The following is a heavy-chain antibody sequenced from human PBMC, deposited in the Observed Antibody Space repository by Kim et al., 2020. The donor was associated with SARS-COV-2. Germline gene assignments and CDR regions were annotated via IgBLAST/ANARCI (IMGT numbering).Heavy chain of an antibody. CDR1: GGSFSGYY. J-gene: IGHJ6*04. Sequence: SETLSLTCAVYGGSFSGYYWSWIRQPPGKGLEWIGEINHSGSTNYNPSLKSRVTISVDTSKNQFSLKLSSVTAADTAVYYCARAPFRREITLFGVFNYYYDGMDVWGEGATVTVSS. CDR3: ARAPFRREITLFGVFNYYYDGMDV. D-gene: IGHD3-3*01. CDR2: INHSGST. V-gene: IGHV4-34*01.